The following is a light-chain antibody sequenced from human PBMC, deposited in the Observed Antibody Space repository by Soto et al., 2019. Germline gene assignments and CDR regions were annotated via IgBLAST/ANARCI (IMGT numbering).Light chain of an antibody. Sequence: DIVMTQSPDSLAVSLGERATINCKSSQSVLHSSNTNNYLAWYQKKPGQPPKLLIYWASTRESGVPDRFSGSGSGTDFTLTISSLQPDDVAVYYCQQYYSAPLAFGGGRRVES. V-gene: IGKV4-1*01. J-gene: IGKJ4*01. CDR2: WAS. CDR3: QQYYSAPLA. CDR1: QSVLHSSNTNNY.